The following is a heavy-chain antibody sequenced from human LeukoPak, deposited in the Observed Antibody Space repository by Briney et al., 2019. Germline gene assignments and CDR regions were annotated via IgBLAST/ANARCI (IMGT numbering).Heavy chain of an antibody. V-gene: IGHV4-34*01. J-gene: IGHJ4*02. CDR3: AREVRGVINSFDY. D-gene: IGHD3-10*01. Sequence: SETLSLTCAVYGGSFSGYYWSWIRQPPGKGLEWIGEINHSGSTNYNPSLKSRVTISVGTSKNQFSLKLSSVTAADTAVYYCAREVRGVINSFDYWGQGTLVTVSS. CDR2: INHSGST. CDR1: GGSFSGYY.